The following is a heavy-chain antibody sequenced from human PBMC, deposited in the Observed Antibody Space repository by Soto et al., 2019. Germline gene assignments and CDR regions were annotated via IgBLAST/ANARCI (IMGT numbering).Heavy chain of an antibody. CDR2: INPNSGGT. V-gene: IGHV1-2*02. CDR1: GYTFTGYC. D-gene: IGHD2-2*01. Sequence: ASVKVSCKASGYTFTGYCMHWVRQAPGQGLEWMGWINPNSGGTNYAQKFQGRVTMTRDTSISTAYMELSRLRSDDTAVYYCASLGYCSSTSCYHYYYGMDVWGQGTLVTVSS. CDR3: ASLGYCSSTSCYHYYYGMDV. J-gene: IGHJ6*01.